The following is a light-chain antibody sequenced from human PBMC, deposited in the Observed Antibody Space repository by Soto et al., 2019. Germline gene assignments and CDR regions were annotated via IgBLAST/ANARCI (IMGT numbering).Light chain of an antibody. J-gene: IGLJ1*01. CDR3: GSFTTSSTVV. CDR1: SSDVGAYNY. Sequence: QSALTQPASVSGSPGQSITISCTGSSSDVGAYNYVSWYQQHPDNAPKLMIYDVSDRPSGVSNRFSASKSGNTASLTISGLQAEDEAEYYCGSFTTSSTVVFGTGTKVTVL. V-gene: IGLV2-14*03. CDR2: DVS.